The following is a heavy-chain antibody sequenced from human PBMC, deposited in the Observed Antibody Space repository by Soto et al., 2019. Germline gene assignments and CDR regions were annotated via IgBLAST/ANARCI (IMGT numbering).Heavy chain of an antibody. J-gene: IGHJ5*02. CDR1: GGSISSYY. D-gene: IGHD2-15*01. Sequence: SETLSLTCTVSGGSISSYYWSWIRQPPGKGLEWIGYIYYSGSTNYNPSLKSRVTISVDTSKNQFSLKLSSVTAADTAVYYCAGGKSLGSWFDPWGQGTLVTVSS. V-gene: IGHV4-59*01. CDR2: IYYSGST. CDR3: AGGKSLGSWFDP.